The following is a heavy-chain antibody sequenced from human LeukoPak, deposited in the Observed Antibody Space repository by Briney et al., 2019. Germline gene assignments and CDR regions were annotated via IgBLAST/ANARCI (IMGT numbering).Heavy chain of an antibody. CDR3: RVGATLFDY. CDR2: ISTYNGNT. CDR1: GYTFTSYV. J-gene: IGHJ4*02. D-gene: IGHD1-26*01. V-gene: IGHV1-18*01. Sequence: ASVKVSCKASGYTFTSYVISWVRQAPGQGLEWMGWISTYNGNTNYAQKLQGRVTMTTDTSTSTAYMELGSLRSDDTAVYYCRVGATLFDYWGQGTLVTVSS.